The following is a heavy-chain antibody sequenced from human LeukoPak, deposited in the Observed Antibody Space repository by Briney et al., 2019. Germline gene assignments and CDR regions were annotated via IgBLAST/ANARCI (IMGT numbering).Heavy chain of an antibody. CDR1: GGTFSSYA. Sequence: GASVKVSCKASGGTFSSYAINWVRQAPGQGLEWMGWINPNSGGTNYAQKFQGWVTMTRDTSISTAYMELSRLRSDDTAMYYCARLRSSWEANWFDPWGQGTLVTVSS. CDR3: ARLRSSWEANWFDP. J-gene: IGHJ5*02. V-gene: IGHV1-2*04. D-gene: IGHD6-13*01. CDR2: INPNSGGT.